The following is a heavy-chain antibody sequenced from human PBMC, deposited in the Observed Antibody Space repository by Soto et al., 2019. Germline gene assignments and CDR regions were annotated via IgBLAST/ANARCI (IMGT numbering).Heavy chain of an antibody. J-gene: IGHJ5*02. CDR3: ARAFFPITMVRGVSYNWFDP. CDR1: GGSFSGYY. V-gene: IGHV4-34*01. D-gene: IGHD3-10*01. Sequence: SETLSLTCAVYGGSFSGYYWSWIRQPPGKGLEWIGEINHSGSTNYNPSLKSRVTISVDTSKNRFSLKLSSVTAADTAVYYCARAFFPITMVRGVSYNWFDPWGQGTLVTFSS. CDR2: INHSGST.